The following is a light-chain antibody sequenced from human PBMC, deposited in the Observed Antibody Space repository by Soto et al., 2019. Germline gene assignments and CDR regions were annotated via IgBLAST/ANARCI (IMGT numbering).Light chain of an antibody. J-gene: IGKJ1*01. CDR1: QSIHTS. Sequence: GLTQSPATLSLSPGERATLSCRASQSIHTSLAWYQQKSGKPPRLVIYDSTLRANGVPDRFGGRGYGTDFNLTISRLEPEDFAVYYCQQYGSSPWAFGPGTKVDIK. CDR2: DST. V-gene: IGKV3-20*01. CDR3: QQYGSSPWA.